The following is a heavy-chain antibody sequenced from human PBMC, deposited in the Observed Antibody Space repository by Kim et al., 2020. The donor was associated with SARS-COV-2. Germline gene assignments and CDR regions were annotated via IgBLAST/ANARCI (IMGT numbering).Heavy chain of an antibody. V-gene: IGHV3-30*07. CDR3: ARGEYYDFWSGYYCDY. Sequence: DSVKCRFTISRHNSKNTLYLQMNSLRAEDTAVYYCARGEYYDFWSGYYCDYWGQGTLVTVSS. J-gene: IGHJ4*02. D-gene: IGHD3-3*01.